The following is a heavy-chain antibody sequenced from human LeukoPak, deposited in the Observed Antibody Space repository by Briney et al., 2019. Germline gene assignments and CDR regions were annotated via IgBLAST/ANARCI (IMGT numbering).Heavy chain of an antibody. V-gene: IGHV3-30*04. CDR1: GFTFSSYA. CDR2: ISYDGSNK. CDR3: ARGGPYTLNWFDP. Sequence: GGSLRLSCAASGFTFSSYAMHWVRQAPGKGLEWVAVISYDGSNKYYADSVKGRFTISRDNSKNTLYLQMNSLRAEDTAVYYCARGGPYTLNWFDPWGQGTLVNVSS. J-gene: IGHJ5*02.